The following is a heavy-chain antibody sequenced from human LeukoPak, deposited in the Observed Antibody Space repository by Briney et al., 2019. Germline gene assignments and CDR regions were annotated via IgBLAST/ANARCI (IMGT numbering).Heavy chain of an antibody. Sequence: PSETLSLTCSVSNGAVGSGGYSWSWIRQPPGRGLEWIGYVYHSGATYYSPSLKSRISIPMDRSKNQFSLRLKSVTAADTAVYYCARVRLDYGIPRAFDIWGQGTMVTVSS. D-gene: IGHD4-17*01. J-gene: IGHJ3*02. CDR2: VYHSGAT. V-gene: IGHV4-30-2*01. CDR1: NGAVGSGGYS. CDR3: ARVRLDYGIPRAFDI.